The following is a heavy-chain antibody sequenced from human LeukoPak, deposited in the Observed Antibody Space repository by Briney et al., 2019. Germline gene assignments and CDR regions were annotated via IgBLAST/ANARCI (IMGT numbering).Heavy chain of an antibody. V-gene: IGHV3-13*01. D-gene: IGHD3-10*01. Sequence: GGSLRLSCAASGFTFSSYDMHWVRQATGKGLEWVSAIGTAGDTYYPDSVKGRFTISRDNSKSTLYLQMNSLRAEDTAIYYCAKDNELDYYGSGRPYYYGMDVWGQGTTVTVSS. CDR3: AKDNELDYYGSGRPYYYGMDV. CDR1: GFTFSSYD. CDR2: IGTAGDT. J-gene: IGHJ6*02.